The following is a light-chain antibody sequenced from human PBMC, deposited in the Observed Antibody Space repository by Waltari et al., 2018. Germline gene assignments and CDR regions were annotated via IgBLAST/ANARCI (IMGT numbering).Light chain of an antibody. Sequence: EIVMTQSPATLSVSPGERATLSCRASQSVGSNLAWYQQKPGQGPRLLIYGASTRATGISARFSGSGSGSEFTLTISSTQSEDFAVYYCQQYNNWPPGTFGQGP. J-gene: IGKJ1*01. CDR3: QQYNNWPPGT. CDR1: QSVGSN. CDR2: GAS. V-gene: IGKV3D-15*01.